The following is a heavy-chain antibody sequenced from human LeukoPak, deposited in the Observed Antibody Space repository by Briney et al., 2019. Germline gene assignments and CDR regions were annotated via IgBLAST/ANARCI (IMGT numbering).Heavy chain of an antibody. V-gene: IGHV1-18*01. CDR2: ISVHNGNT. J-gene: IGHJ4*02. D-gene: IGHD6-19*01. CDR1: GYTFNNYG. Sequence: EASVKVSCKAAGYTFNNYGINWVRQAPGQGLEWMGRISVHNGNTNFAQKFQGRVTLTTDTSTTTAYMELRTLTSDDTAMYYCARDRVPRLTAAGSIDSWGQGTLVTDSS. CDR3: ARDRVPRLTAAGSIDS.